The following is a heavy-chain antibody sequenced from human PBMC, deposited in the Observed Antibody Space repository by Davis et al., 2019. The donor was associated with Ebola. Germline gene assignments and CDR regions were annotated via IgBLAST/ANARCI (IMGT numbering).Heavy chain of an antibody. J-gene: IGHJ6*02. CDR1: GGSFSGYY. CDR3: ARWGGGGVYYYYGMDV. V-gene: IGHV4-34*01. Sequence: SETLSPTCAVHGGSFSGYYWSWIRQLPGKGLEWIGEINHSGSTNYNPSHKSRVTISVDTSKNQFSLKLGSVTAADTAVYYRARWGGGGVYYYYGMDVWGQGTTVTVSS. D-gene: IGHD3-10*01. CDR2: INHSGST.